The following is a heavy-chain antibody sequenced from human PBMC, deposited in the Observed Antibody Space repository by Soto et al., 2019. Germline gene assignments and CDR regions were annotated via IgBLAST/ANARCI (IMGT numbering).Heavy chain of an antibody. CDR2: INADGTST. V-gene: IGHV3-74*01. Sequence: WGSLRLSCAASGFTFSNSWMHWVRQVSGKGLEWVSRINADGTSTSYADSVKGRFTISRDNAKNTLYLHVNSLRAEDTAVYYCVKVLARGVGVPRFYFDSWGHGALVTVSS. CDR3: VKVLARGVGVPRFYFDS. J-gene: IGHJ4*01. D-gene: IGHD2-2*01. CDR1: GFTFSNSW.